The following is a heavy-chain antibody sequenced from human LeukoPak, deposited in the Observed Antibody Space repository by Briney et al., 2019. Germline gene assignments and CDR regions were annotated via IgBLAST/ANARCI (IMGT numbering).Heavy chain of an antibody. D-gene: IGHD6-13*01. CDR2: MNPNSGNT. CDR3: AILAAAGNFDY. Sequence: ASVKVSCKASGYTFTDYFIHWVRQATGQGLEWMGWMNPNSGNTGYAQKFQGRVTMTRNTSISTAYMELSSLRSEDTAVYYCAILAAAGNFDYWGQGNLVTVSS. J-gene: IGHJ4*02. V-gene: IGHV1-8*02. CDR1: GYTFTDYF.